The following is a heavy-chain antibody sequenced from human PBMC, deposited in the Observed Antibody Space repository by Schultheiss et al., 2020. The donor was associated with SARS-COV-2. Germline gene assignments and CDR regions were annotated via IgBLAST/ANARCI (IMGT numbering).Heavy chain of an antibody. V-gene: IGHV3-7*03. CDR3: ARSGKPYSSGWYYFDY. CDR2: IKQDGSEK. J-gene: IGHJ4*02. CDR1: GFTFSSYW. D-gene: IGHD6-19*01. Sequence: GSLRLSCAASGFTFSSYWMSWVRQAPGKGLEWVANIKQDGSEKYYVDSVKGRFTISTDYAKNSLYLQMNSLRAEDTAVYYCARSGKPYSSGWYYFDYWGQGTLVTVSS.